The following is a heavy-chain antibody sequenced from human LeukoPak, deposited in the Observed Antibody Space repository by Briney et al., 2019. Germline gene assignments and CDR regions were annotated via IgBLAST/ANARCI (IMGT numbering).Heavy chain of an antibody. CDR2: ISGSGSAV. D-gene: IGHD1-1*01. J-gene: IGHJ4*02. Sequence: GRPLRLSCVGSGFTFNDYYMSWSRKAPGKGLGRVSYISGSGSAVYYADSVKGRFTISRDNADNSLYLQINILRAEDTAMYYCVRDAGTRDYFDKSGQGTLVTVSS. CDR3: VRDAGTRDYFDK. CDR1: GFTFNDYY. V-gene: IGHV3-11*01.